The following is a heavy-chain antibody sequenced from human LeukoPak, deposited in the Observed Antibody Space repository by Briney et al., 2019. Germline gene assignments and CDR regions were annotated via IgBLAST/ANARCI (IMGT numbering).Heavy chain of an antibody. Sequence: GGSLRLSCAASGNYWMHWVRQAPGKGLVWVSHINSDGSWTSYADSVKGRFTISKDNAKNTVYLQMNNLRAEDTAVYYCVSFYEAYWGRGTLVTVSA. CDR1: GNYW. J-gene: IGHJ4*02. D-gene: IGHD2/OR15-2a*01. CDR3: VSFYEAY. CDR2: INSDGSWT. V-gene: IGHV3-74*01.